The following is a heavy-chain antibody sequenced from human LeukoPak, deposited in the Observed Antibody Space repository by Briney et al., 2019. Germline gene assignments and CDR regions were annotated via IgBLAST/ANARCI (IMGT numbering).Heavy chain of an antibody. D-gene: IGHD3-10*01. CDR3: ARAEVLLSFGHNKHCLDV. CDR1: GYTFTNYA. Sequence: ASVKVSCKASGYTFTNYAIHWVRQAPGQRLEWMGQINGGLENTKYSQTFQGRVTITRDIAATTAYMELSSLRSEDTAVYYCARAEVLLSFGHNKHCLDVWGQGTTVTVSS. V-gene: IGHV1-3*01. J-gene: IGHJ6*02. CDR2: INGGLENT.